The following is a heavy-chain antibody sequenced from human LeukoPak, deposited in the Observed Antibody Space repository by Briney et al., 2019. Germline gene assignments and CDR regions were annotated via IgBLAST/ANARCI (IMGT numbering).Heavy chain of an antibody. CDR2: IKQDGSEK. CDR1: GFTFSTYW. J-gene: IGHJ4*02. Sequence: GGSLRLSCAASGFTFSTYWVTWVRQAPGKGLEWVASIKQDGSEKLYVDSVRGRFTTSRDNAKNSVYLPMNSLRAEDTAVYYCARDAGRSGYDIFDYWGQGTLVTVSS. V-gene: IGHV3-7*03. D-gene: IGHD5-12*01. CDR3: ARDAGRSGYDIFDY.